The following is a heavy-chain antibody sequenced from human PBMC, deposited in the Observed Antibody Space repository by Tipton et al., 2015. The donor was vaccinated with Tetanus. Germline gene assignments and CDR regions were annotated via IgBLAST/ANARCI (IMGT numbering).Heavy chain of an antibody. Sequence: TLSLTCTVSGGSVRSGDYSWNWIRQPPGKGLEWLAYVSYSGRTNSNYSLKSRITISQDTSKNQFSLQLRSVTAADTAVYYCARQDTLNYYYVGYFHDWGQGTLVTVSS. D-gene: IGHD3-22*01. CDR2: VSYSGRT. J-gene: IGHJ1*01. CDR3: ARQDTLNYYYVGYFHD. V-gene: IGHV4-61*08. CDR1: GGSVRSGDYS.